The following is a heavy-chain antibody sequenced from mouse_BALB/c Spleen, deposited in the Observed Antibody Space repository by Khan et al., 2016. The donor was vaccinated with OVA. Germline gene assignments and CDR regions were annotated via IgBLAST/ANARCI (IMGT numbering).Heavy chain of an antibody. CDR2: ISTYYGHA. J-gene: IGHJ3*01. CDR3: TSGGGGNRFAY. CDR1: GYPFTDFT. V-gene: IGHV1S137*01. Sequence: QVQLQQSGAELVRPGVSVKISCKGSGYPFTDFTMHWVKQSHAMSLEWIGVISTYYGHATYNQKFKDKATMTVDKSSSTAYMELARLTSEDSAIXYCTSGGGGNRFAYWGQGTLVTVSA.